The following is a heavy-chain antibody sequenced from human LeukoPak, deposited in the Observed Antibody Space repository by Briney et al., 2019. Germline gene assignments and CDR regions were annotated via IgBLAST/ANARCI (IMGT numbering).Heavy chain of an antibody. CDR2: MNPNSGNT. CDR3: ARAAYSSSWSYYYYYMDV. Sequence: GSSVKVSCKASVYTFTSYDINWVRQATGQGLEWMGWMNPNSGNTGYAQKFQGRVTITRNTSISTAYMELSSLRSEDTAVYYCARAAYSSSWSYYYYYMDVWGKGTTVTVSS. D-gene: IGHD6-13*01. J-gene: IGHJ6*03. CDR1: VYTFTSYD. V-gene: IGHV1-8*03.